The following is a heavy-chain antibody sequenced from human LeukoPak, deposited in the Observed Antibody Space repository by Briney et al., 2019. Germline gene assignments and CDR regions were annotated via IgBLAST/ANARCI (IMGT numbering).Heavy chain of an antibody. V-gene: IGHV1-18*01. CDR2: ISGYNGHT. CDR3: ARSGHRRLHYDNLAFDM. Sequence: ASVKVSCKTSGYTFTNYGLTWVRLAPGQRPEWMGWISGYNGHTNYAQKFQGRVTMSGDTSTTTAYMELRSLGSDDTAIYYCARSGHRRLHYDNLAFDMWGQGTLVTVSS. CDR1: GYTFTNYG. D-gene: IGHD3-22*01. J-gene: IGHJ3*02.